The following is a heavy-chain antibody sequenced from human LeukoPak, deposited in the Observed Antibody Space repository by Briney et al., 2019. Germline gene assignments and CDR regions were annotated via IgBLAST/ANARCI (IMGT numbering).Heavy chain of an antibody. Sequence: SQTLSLTCAISGDSVSSNSAAWNWLRQSPSRDLEWLVRTYYRSKWYNDYAVSVKSRITINPDTSKSQFSLQLNSVTPEDTAVYYCARDGGWYGYYFDYWGQGTLVTVSS. V-gene: IGHV6-1*01. J-gene: IGHJ4*02. CDR2: TYYRSKWYN. D-gene: IGHD6-19*01. CDR1: GDSVSSNSAA. CDR3: ARDGGWYGYYFDY.